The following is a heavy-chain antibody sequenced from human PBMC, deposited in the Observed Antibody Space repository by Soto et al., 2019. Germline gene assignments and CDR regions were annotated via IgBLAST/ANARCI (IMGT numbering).Heavy chain of an antibody. CDR1: GFTFSGYA. CDR3: ARVRPGNYRDY. V-gene: IGHV3-7*03. Sequence: GGSLRLSCAGSGFTFSGYAMTWVRQAPGKGLEWVAKIKEDGSEKYYADSVKGRFIISRDNARNSVYLQMNSLRAEDTAVYYCARVRPGNYRDYWGQGTLVTVSS. D-gene: IGHD3-10*01. J-gene: IGHJ4*02. CDR2: IKEDGSEK.